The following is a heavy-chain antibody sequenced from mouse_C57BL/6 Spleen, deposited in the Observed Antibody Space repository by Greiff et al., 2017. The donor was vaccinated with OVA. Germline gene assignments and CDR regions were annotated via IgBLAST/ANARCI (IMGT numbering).Heavy chain of an antibody. V-gene: IGHV1-74*01. CDR2: IHPSDSDT. CDR3: AIGSSYFAY. D-gene: IGHD1-1*01. J-gene: IGHJ3*01. CDR1: GYTFTSYW. Sequence: VQLQQPGAELVMPGASVKVSCKASGYTFTSYWMHWVKQRPGQGLEWIGRIHPSDSDTNYNQKFKGKATLTVDKSSSTAYMQLSRLPSEDSAVYYCAIGSSYFAYWGQGTLVTVSA.